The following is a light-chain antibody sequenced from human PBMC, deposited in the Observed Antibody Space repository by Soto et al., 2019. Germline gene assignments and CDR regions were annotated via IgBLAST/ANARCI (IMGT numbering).Light chain of an antibody. Sequence: QSALTQPASVSGSPGQSITISCIGTRGDVGTYNLVSWYQQHPGKAPKLMIYEDTKRPSGVSGRFSGSKSGNTASLTISGLQAEDAAAYYCCSYAGSYTLIFGGGTKVTVL. J-gene: IGLJ2*01. V-gene: IGLV2-23*01. CDR1: RGDVGTYNL. CDR3: CSYAGSYTLI. CDR2: EDT.